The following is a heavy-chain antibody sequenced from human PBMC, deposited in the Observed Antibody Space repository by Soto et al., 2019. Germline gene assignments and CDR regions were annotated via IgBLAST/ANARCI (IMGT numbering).Heavy chain of an antibody. CDR3: ARDRMQLVRGMDV. Sequence: PSETLSLTCTVSGGSISSGDYYWSWIRQPPGKGLEWIGYIYYSGSTYYNPSLKSRVTISVDTSKNQFSLKLSSVTAADTAVYYCARDRMQLVRGMDVWGQGTTVTVSS. D-gene: IGHD6-6*01. V-gene: IGHV4-30-4*01. CDR2: IYYSGST. J-gene: IGHJ6*02. CDR1: GGSISSGDYY.